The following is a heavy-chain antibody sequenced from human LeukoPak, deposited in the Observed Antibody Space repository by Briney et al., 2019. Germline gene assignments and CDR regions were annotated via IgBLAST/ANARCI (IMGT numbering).Heavy chain of an antibody. CDR2: ISSSGANA. V-gene: IGHV3-23*01. J-gene: IGHJ5*02. Sequence: SGGSLTLSCAASGFTFRDAAMTWVRQAPGKGLEWVSLISSSGANAYYADSVKGRFTISRDNSKTTLYLQMNNLRGEDTAEYYCAKDMELASWGQGTLVIVSS. CDR1: GFTFRDAA. D-gene: IGHD1-26*01. CDR3: AKDMELAS.